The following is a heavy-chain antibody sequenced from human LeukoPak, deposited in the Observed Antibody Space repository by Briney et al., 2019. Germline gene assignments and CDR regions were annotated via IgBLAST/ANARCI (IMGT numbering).Heavy chain of an antibody. V-gene: IGHV3-53*01. CDR3: ASGPNYYDSSGYVDY. J-gene: IGHJ4*02. D-gene: IGHD3-22*01. CDR2: IYSGGST. Sequence: QPGGSLRLSCAASGLTVSSNYMSWVRQAPGKGLEWVSVIYSGGSTYYADSVKGRFTISRDNSKNTLYLQMNSLRAEDTAVYYCASGPNYYDSSGYVDYWGQGTLVTVSS. CDR1: GLTVSSNY.